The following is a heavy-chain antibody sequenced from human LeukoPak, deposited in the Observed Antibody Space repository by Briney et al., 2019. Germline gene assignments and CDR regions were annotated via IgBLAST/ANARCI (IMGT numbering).Heavy chain of an antibody. CDR1: GGSISSYY. CDR2: IYYSGST. Sequence: PSETLSLTCTVSGGSISSYYWSWIRQPPGKGLEWIGYIYYSGSTNYNPSLKSRVTISVDTSKNQFSLKLSSVTAADTAVYYCARDRRAPGIAAAGTEYWFDPWGQGTLVTVSS. CDR3: ARDRRAPGIAAAGTEYWFDP. V-gene: IGHV4-59*01. J-gene: IGHJ5*02. D-gene: IGHD6-13*01.